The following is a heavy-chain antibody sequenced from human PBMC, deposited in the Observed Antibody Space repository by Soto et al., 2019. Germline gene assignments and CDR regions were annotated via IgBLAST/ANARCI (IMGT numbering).Heavy chain of an antibody. D-gene: IGHD5-18*01. V-gene: IGHV4-39*01. J-gene: IGHJ4*02. Sequence: KPSETLSLTCTVSGGSISSSSYYWGWIRQPPGKGLEWIGSIYYSGSTYYNPSLKSRVTISVDTSKNQFSLKLSSVTAADTAVYYCARYATAMGKGYWGKGTLVTVSS. CDR1: GGSISSSSYY. CDR2: IYYSGST. CDR3: ARYATAMGKGY.